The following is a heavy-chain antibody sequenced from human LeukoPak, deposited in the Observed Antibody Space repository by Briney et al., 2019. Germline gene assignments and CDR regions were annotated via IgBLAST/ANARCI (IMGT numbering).Heavy chain of an antibody. CDR2: IKQDGSEK. CDR3: VGLGESY. V-gene: IGHV3-7*02. D-gene: IGHD3-10*01. J-gene: IGHJ4*02. Sequence: GGSLRLSCAASGFTFRRYWMSWARQASGKGLEWVANIKQDGSEKYYVDSVKGRFTISRDNAKNSLYLQMNSLRAEDTAVYYCVGLGESYWGQGTLVTVSS. CDR1: GFTFRRYW.